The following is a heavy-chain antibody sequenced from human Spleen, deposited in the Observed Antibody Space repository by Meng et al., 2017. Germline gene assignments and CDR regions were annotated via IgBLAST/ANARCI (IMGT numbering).Heavy chain of an antibody. Sequence: QVQLQQWGAGRVKPSETLSLTCVVSGGSFSDYYWSWIRQHPGKGLEWIGEINHSGSTNYNPSLESRATISVDTSQNNLSLKLSSVTAADSAVYYCARGPTTMAHDFDYWGQGTLVTVSS. J-gene: IGHJ4*02. CDR1: GGSFSDYY. CDR3: ARGPTTMAHDFDY. D-gene: IGHD4-11*01. CDR2: INHSGST. V-gene: IGHV4-34*01.